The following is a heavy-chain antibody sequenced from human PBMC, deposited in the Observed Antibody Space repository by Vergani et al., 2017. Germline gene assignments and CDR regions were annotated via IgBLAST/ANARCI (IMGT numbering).Heavy chain of an antibody. V-gene: IGHV1-69*12. Sequence: QVQLVQSGAEVKKPGSSVTVSCKASGGTFSSYAISWVRQAPGQGLEWMGGIIPIFGTANYAQKFQGRVTITADESTSTAYMELSSLRSEDTAVYYCARVVASSGWYEIWFYPWGQGTLVTVSS. D-gene: IGHD6-19*01. CDR2: IIPIFGTA. CDR3: ARVVASSGWYEIWFYP. J-gene: IGHJ5*02. CDR1: GGTFSSYA.